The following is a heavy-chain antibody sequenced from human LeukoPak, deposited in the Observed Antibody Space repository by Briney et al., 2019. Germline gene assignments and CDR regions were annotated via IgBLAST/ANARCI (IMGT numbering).Heavy chain of an antibody. CDR1: GFTFTKSA. CDR2: IVVGSGNT. V-gene: IGHV1-58*01. Sequence: ASVKVSCKASGFTFTKSALQWVRQARGQRLEWIGWIVVGSGNTDYAQKFQERVTITRDMFTSTAYMELSSLRSEDTAVYYCAAGLRGPTVTGKYYYYGMDVWGQGTTVTVSS. J-gene: IGHJ6*02. CDR3: AAGLRGPTVTGKYYYYGMDV. D-gene: IGHD4-11*01.